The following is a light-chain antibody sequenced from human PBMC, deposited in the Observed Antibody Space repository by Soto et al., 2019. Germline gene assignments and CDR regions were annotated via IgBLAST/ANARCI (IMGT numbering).Light chain of an antibody. Sequence: QSVLTQPPSVSGAPGQRVTISCTGNSSNLGAGYDVHWYQQLPGAAPKLVIFGNRNRPSGIPERFSGSKSGTSASLAITGLQADEEADYYCQAYDYSLTASVFGGGTKLTVL. V-gene: IGLV1-40*01. CDR1: SSNLGAGYD. CDR3: QAYDYSLTASV. CDR2: GNR. J-gene: IGLJ3*02.